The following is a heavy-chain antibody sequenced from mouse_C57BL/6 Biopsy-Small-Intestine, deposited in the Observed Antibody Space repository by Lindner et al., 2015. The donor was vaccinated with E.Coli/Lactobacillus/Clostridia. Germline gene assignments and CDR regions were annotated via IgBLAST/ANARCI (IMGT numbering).Heavy chain of an antibody. D-gene: IGHD2-5*01. CDR2: ISDGGSYT. V-gene: IGHV5-4*01. CDR3: ARWAAYYSNPYAMDY. Sequence: VQLQESGGDLVKPGGSLKLSCAASGFTFSSYAMSWVRQTPEKRLEWVATISDGGSYTYYPDNVKGRFTISRDNAKNNLYLQMSHLKSEDTAMYYCARWAAYYSNPYAMDYWGQGTSVTVSS. J-gene: IGHJ4*01. CDR1: GFTFSSYA.